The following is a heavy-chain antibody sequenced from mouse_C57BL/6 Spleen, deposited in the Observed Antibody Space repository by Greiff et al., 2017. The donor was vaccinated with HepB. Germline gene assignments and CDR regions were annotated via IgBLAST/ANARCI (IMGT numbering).Heavy chain of an antibody. Sequence: DVQLQESGPELVKPGASVKIPCKASGYTFTDYNMDWVKQSHGKSLEWIGDINPNNGGTIYNQKSKGKATLTVDKSSSTAYMELRSLTSEDTAVYYCARGRQLRLRYYAMDYWGQGTSVTVSS. J-gene: IGHJ4*01. D-gene: IGHD3-2*02. CDR3: ARGRQLRLRYYAMDY. V-gene: IGHV1-18*01. CDR2: INPNNGGT. CDR1: GYTFTDYN.